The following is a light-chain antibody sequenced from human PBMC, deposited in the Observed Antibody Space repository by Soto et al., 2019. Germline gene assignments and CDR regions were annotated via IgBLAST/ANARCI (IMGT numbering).Light chain of an antibody. CDR2: DAS. CDR1: ESVRSY. CDR3: QQRSNWPLT. Sequence: VWTESXATLSLPPRAXXXXXXXASESVRSYFACYQQKXGQAPNLLIYDASXRATGIPARFSGSGSATDFTLTTSSLEAEDFTVYYCQQRSNWPLTFGEGTRLEIK. V-gene: IGKV3-11*01. J-gene: IGKJ5*01.